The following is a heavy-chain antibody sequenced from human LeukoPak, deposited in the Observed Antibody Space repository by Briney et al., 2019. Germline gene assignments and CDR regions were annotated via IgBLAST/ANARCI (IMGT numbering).Heavy chain of an antibody. D-gene: IGHD3-22*01. V-gene: IGHV3-7*01. CDR3: ARNTYYYERSGWKAFDI. Sequence: GGSLRLSCAASGFTFSSYWMSWVRQAPGKGLEWVANIKQDGSEKYYVDSVRGRFTISRDNAKNSLYLQMNSLRVEDTAVYYCARNTYYYERSGWKAFDIWGQGTMVTVSS. CDR2: IKQDGSEK. CDR1: GFTFSSYW. J-gene: IGHJ3*02.